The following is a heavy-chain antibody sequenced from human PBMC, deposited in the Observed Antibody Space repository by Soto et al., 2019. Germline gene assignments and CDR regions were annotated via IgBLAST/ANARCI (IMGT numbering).Heavy chain of an antibody. Sequence: ASVKVSCKASGYTFIDYYMHWVRQAPGQGFEWMGRISPKSGGTNYAQKFQGRVTMTWDTSLNTAYMELSSLISEDTAVYYCARGKGYSYGRYYYYYYGMDVWGQGTTVTVSS. CDR2: ISPKSGGT. V-gene: IGHV1-2*02. CDR3: ARGKGYSYGRYYYYYYGMDV. CDR1: GYTFIDYY. D-gene: IGHD5-18*01. J-gene: IGHJ6*02.